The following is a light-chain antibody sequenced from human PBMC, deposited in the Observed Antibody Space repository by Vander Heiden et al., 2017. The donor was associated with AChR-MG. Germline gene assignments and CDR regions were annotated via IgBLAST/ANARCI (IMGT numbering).Light chain of an antibody. CDR1: SSAVGGYNY. Sequence: QSALTQPASVSGSPGPSITISCTGTSSAVGGYNYDSWYQHNPGKAPKMMIYDVSNRPEGGSNRFSGSKSGNTAALTISGLQAEEEADYYCSSYTSSSTRVFGGGTKLTVL. CDR2: DVS. J-gene: IGLJ3*02. V-gene: IGLV2-14*03. CDR3: SSYTSSSTRV.